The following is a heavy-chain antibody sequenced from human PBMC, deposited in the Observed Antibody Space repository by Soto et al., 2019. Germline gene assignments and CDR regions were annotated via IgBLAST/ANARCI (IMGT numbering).Heavy chain of an antibody. CDR2: ISGSGGST. CDR1: GFTFSSYA. J-gene: IGHJ4*02. CDR3: AKEIYDTWELYFDY. V-gene: IGHV3-23*01. Sequence: EVQLLESGGGLVQPGGSLRLSCAASGFTFSSYAMSWVRQAPGKRLEWVSAISGSGGSTYYADSVKGLFTISRDNSKNTLYLQMNSLRAEDTAVYYYAKEIYDTWELYFDYWGQGTLVTVFS. D-gene: IGHD3-9*01.